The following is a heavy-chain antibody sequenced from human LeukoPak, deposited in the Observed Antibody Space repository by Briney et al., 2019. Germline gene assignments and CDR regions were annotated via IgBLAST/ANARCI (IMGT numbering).Heavy chain of an antibody. V-gene: IGHV4-4*07. CDR1: GGSISSYY. J-gene: IGHJ4*02. Sequence: SETLSLTCTVSGGSISSYYWSWIRQPAGKGLEWIGRIYTSGSTNYNPSLKSRVTMSVDTSKNQFSLKLSSVTAADTAVYYCAAGDYDFGPEDYWGQGTLVTVSS. CDR2: IYTSGST. CDR3: AAGDYDFGPEDY. D-gene: IGHD3-3*01.